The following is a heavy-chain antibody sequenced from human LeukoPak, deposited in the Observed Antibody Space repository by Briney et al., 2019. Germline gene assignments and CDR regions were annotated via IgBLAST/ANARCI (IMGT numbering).Heavy chain of an antibody. J-gene: IGHJ6*02. CDR3: AKDMSPPYSYGFGLSSATPYGMDV. D-gene: IGHD5-18*01. CDR1: GFTFDDYA. CDR2: ISGDGGST. Sequence: GSLRLPCAASGFTFDDYAMHWVRQAPGKGLEWVSLISGDGGSTYYADSVKGRFTISRDNSKNSLYLQMNSLRTEDTALYYCAKDMSPPYSYGFGLSSATPYGMDVWGQGTTVTVSS. V-gene: IGHV3-43*02.